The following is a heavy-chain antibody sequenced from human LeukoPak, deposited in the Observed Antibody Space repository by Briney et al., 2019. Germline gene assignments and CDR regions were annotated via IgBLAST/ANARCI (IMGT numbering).Heavy chain of an antibody. V-gene: IGHV1-2*06. CDR2: INSNSVGT. D-gene: IGHD3-10*01. Sequence: ASVKVSCKASGYSFNDYSMHWGRQAPGQGLERMGRINSNSVGTSYVQNFQGRVTMTRDTSIKTAYMELSGLTSDDTAVYYCARGGSGSGYLYYFDYWGQGTLVSVSS. J-gene: IGHJ4*02. CDR1: GYSFNDYS. CDR3: ARGGSGSGYLYYFDY.